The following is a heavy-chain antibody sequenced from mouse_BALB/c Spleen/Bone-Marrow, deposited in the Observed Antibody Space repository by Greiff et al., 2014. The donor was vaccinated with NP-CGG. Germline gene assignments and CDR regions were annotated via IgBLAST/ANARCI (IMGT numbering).Heavy chain of an antibody. Sequence: QVHVKQSGPELVKPGASVKISCKASGYTFTDYYINWVKQKPGQGLEWIGWIYPGSGNTKYNEKFKGKATLTVDTSSSTAYMQLSSLTSEDTALYFCARGVYYGIYFDYWGPGTTLTVSS. D-gene: IGHD2-1*01. J-gene: IGHJ2*01. CDR3: ARGVYYGIYFDY. V-gene: IGHV1-84*02. CDR1: GYTFTDYY. CDR2: IYPGSGNT.